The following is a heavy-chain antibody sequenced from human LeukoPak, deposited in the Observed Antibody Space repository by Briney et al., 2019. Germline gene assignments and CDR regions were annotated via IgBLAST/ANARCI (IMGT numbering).Heavy chain of an antibody. V-gene: IGHV3-48*01. CDR2: ISSSGNTI. CDR1: GFTFSHHN. D-gene: IGHD3-10*01. Sequence: RSGGSLRLSCAASGFTFSHHNMNWVRQVPGKGLESVSYISSSGNTIYYADSVKGRFTISRDNAHGSLYLQMNSLRVEGTAIYYCARDLYYGSASPRLDYWGQGTLVTVSS. CDR3: ARDLYYGSASPRLDY. J-gene: IGHJ4*02.